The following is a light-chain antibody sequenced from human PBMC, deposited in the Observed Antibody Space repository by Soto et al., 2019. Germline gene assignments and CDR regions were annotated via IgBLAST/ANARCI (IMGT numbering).Light chain of an antibody. CDR1: SSDVGGYNY. V-gene: IGLV2-14*01. Sequence: QSALTQPASVSASPGQSIIISCTGTSSDVGGYNYVSWYQQHPGKAPKLMIYDVSNRPSGVSNRFSGSKSGNTASLTISGLQAEDDADYYCSSYTTSNTDVVFGGGTKLTVL. CDR2: DVS. CDR3: SSYTTSNTDVV. J-gene: IGLJ2*01.